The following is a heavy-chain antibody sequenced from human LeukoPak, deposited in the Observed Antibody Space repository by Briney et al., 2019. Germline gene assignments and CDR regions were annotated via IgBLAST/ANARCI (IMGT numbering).Heavy chain of an antibody. J-gene: IGHJ4*02. Sequence: GGTLRLSCAASGFTFSSYGMSWVRQAPGKGLEWVSAISGSGGSTYYADSVKGRFTISRDNSKNTLYLQMNSLRAEDTAVYYCAKESNYYDKSFDYWGQGTLVTVSS. D-gene: IGHD3-22*01. CDR1: GFTFSSYG. CDR3: AKESNYYDKSFDY. V-gene: IGHV3-23*01. CDR2: ISGSGGST.